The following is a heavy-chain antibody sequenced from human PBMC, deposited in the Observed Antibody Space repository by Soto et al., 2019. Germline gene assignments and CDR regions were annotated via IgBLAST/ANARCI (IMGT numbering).Heavy chain of an antibody. CDR3: ARAKEGANWRSNYYYYMDV. J-gene: IGHJ6*03. CDR2: ISSSSSTI. V-gene: IGHV3-48*01. Sequence: PGGSLRLSCAASGFTFSSYSMNWVRQAPGKGLEWVSYISSSSSTIYYADSVKGRFTISRDNAKNSLYLQMNSLRAEDTAVYYCARAKEGANWRSNYYYYMDVWGKGTTVTVSS. CDR1: GFTFSSYS. D-gene: IGHD3-3*01.